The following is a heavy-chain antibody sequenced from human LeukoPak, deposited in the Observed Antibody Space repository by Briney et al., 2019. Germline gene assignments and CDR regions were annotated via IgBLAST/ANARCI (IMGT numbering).Heavy chain of an antibody. V-gene: IGHV3-48*03. CDR2: ISTSGSTI. CDR1: GFTFSSYA. CDR3: ARDFGYDSSGYPDY. D-gene: IGHD3-22*01. Sequence: PGGSLRLSCAASGFTFSSYAMNWVRQAPGKGLEWVSYISTSGSTIYYADSVKGRFTISRDNAKNSLHLQMNSLRAEDTAVYYCARDFGYDSSGYPDYWGQGTLVTVSS. J-gene: IGHJ4*02.